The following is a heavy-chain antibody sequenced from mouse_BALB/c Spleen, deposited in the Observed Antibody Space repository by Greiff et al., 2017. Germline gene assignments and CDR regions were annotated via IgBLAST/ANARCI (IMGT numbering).Heavy chain of an antibody. Sequence: EVKLVESGGGLVQPGGSRKLSCAASGFTFSSFGMHWVRQAPEKGLEWVAYISSGSSTIYYADTVKGRFTISRDNPKNTLFLQMTSLRSEDTAMYYCARCPLYYYGPGYCDVWGAGTTVTVSS. CDR3: ARCPLYYYGPGYCDV. J-gene: IGHJ1*01. V-gene: IGHV5-17*02. CDR2: ISSGSSTI. CDR1: GFTFSSFG. D-gene: IGHD1-1*01.